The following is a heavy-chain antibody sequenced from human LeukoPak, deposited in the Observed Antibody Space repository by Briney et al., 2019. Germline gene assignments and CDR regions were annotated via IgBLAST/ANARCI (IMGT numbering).Heavy chain of an antibody. D-gene: IGHD6-19*01. CDR3: ARERGTSGWHNLDY. CDR1: GYTFTGYY. CDR2: INPNSGGT. V-gene: IGHV1-2*02. Sequence: GASVKVSCKASGYTFTGYYMHWVRQAPGQGLEWMGWINPNSGGTNYAQKFQGRVTMTRDTSISTAYMELSRLRSDDTAVYYCARERGTSGWHNLDYWGQGTLVTVSS. J-gene: IGHJ4*02.